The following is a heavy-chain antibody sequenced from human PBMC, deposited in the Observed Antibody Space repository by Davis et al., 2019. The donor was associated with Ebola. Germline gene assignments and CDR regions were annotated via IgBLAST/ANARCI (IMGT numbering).Heavy chain of an antibody. V-gene: IGHV1-2*06. CDR2: INPNFGGT. J-gene: IGHJ5*02. D-gene: IGHD5-18*01. CDR3: ARGHTYGRWDDRFDP. CDR1: GYTFAAHY. Sequence: ASVKVSCKASGYTFAAHYINWVRQAPGQGFEWVGRINPNFGGTTYAQKFQGRVTMTIDTSINTAYMELDRLKSDDTALYYCARGHTYGRWDDRFDPWGQGTLVTVSS.